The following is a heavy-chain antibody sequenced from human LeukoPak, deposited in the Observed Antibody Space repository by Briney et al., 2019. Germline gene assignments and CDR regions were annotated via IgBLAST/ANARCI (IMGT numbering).Heavy chain of an antibody. CDR1: GGSISSSSYY. CDR2: IYYSGST. J-gene: IGHJ3*02. V-gene: IGHV4-39*01. Sequence: PSETLSLTCTVSGGSISSSSYYWGWIRQPPGKGLERIGSIYYSGSTYYNPSLKSRVTISVDTSKNQFSLKLSSVTAADTAVYYCASPLTLGYCSSTSCGDAFDIWGQGTMVTVSS. D-gene: IGHD2-2*01. CDR3: ASPLTLGYCSSTSCGDAFDI.